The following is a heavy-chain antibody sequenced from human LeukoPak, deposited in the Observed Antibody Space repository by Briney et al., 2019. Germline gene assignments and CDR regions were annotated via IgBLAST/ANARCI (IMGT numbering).Heavy chain of an antibody. D-gene: IGHD1-14*01. CDR3: ARDQVDRIWYFDY. J-gene: IGHJ4*02. Sequence: GGSLRLSCAASGFTFSSYSMNWVRQAPGKGLEWVSPISSNSIYVFYADSMKGRFTIPRDNAKNSLSLQMNSLRAEDTAVYYCARDQVDRIWYFDYWGQGTLVTVSS. V-gene: IGHV3-21*01. CDR2: ISSNSIYV. CDR1: GFTFSSYS.